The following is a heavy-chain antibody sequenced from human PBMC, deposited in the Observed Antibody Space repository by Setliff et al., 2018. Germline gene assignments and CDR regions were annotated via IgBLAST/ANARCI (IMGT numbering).Heavy chain of an antibody. Sequence: GGSLRLSCAASGFTFSSYSMNWVRQAPGKGLGWVSTIGSTNNYKYYADSVKGRFTISRDNAKNSLYLQMTSLTTEDTAVYYCVRDSGKFSFDFWGQGTLVTVSS. CDR3: VRDSGKFSFDF. CDR1: GFTFSSYS. J-gene: IGHJ4*02. CDR2: IGSTNNYK. V-gene: IGHV3-21*04. D-gene: IGHD1-26*01.